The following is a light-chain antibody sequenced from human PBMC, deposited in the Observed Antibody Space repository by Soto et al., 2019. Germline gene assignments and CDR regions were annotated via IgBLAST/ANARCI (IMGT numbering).Light chain of an antibody. V-gene: IGLV2-8*01. CDR1: KNDIGVYDF. CDR3: KSYAGSNTYV. CDR2: GVV. J-gene: IGLJ1*01. Sequence: QSVLTQPPSASGSPGQSVTISCTGTKNDIGVYDFVSWYQHHPGKAPRLIIYGVVQRPSGVPDRFSGSKSGNTASLTVSGLQAEDEADYFCKSYAGSNTYVFGSGTKVTVL.